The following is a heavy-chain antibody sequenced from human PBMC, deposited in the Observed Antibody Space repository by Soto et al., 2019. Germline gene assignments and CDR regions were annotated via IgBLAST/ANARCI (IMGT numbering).Heavy chain of an antibody. Sequence: SETLSLTCTVSGGSISSGDYYWSWIRQPPGKGLEWIGYIYYRWSTYYNPSLKSRVTISVDTSKNQFSLKLSSVTAADTAVYYCAREGYPLLSRRGWFDPWGQGTLVTVSS. J-gene: IGHJ5*02. CDR2: IYYRWST. CDR3: AREGYPLLSRRGWFDP. D-gene: IGHD2-2*01. CDR1: GGSISSGDYY. V-gene: IGHV4-30-4*01.